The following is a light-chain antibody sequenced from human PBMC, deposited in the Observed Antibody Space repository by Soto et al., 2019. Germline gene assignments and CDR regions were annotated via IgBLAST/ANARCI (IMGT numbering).Light chain of an antibody. CDR3: QQYNNLPLT. CDR2: DTS. V-gene: IGKV3-15*01. Sequence: ELVMTQSPATLSVSPGERATLSCRASQNVNTNLAWYQQKPGQAPRLLIYDTSTRATGIPVRFSGSGSGTEFTLTISRLQSEDVTVYYCQQYNNLPLTFGGGTKVEIK. CDR1: QNVNTN. J-gene: IGKJ4*01.